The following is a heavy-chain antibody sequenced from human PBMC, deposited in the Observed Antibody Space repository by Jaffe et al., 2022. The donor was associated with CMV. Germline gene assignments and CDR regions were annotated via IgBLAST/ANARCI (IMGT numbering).Heavy chain of an antibody. D-gene: IGHD6-19*01. CDR3: ARDLSAVAEPHYGMDV. Sequence: QVQLVQSGAEVKKPGASVKVSCKASGYTFTSYYMHWVRQAPGQGLEWMGIINPSGGSTSYAQKFQGRVTMTRDTSTSTVYMELSSLRSEDTAVYYCARDLSAVAEPHYGMDVWGQGTTVTVSS. CDR1: GYTFTSYY. J-gene: IGHJ6*02. CDR2: INPSGGST. V-gene: IGHV1-46*01.